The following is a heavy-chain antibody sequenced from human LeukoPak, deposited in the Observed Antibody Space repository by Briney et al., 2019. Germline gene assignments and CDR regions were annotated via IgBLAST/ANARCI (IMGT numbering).Heavy chain of an antibody. CDR2: IYYSGTT. J-gene: IGHJ2*01. V-gene: IGHV4-39*07. Sequence: KTSETLSLTCTVSGGSISSVNYYWGWIRQPPGKGLEWIGSIYYSGTTYYNPSLKSRVTISVDTSKNQFSLKLSSVTAADTAVYYCARVYYSNSYDYWYFDLWGRGTLVTVSS. CDR3: ARVYYSNSYDYWYFDL. CDR1: GGSISSVNYY. D-gene: IGHD6-13*01.